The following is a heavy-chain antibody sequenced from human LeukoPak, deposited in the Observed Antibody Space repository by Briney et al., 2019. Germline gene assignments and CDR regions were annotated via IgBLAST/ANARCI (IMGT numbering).Heavy chain of an antibody. D-gene: IGHD3-10*01. CDR2: INPSGGST. V-gene: IGHV1-46*01. Sequence: ASVKVSCKASGYTFTSYYMHWVRQAPRQGLEWMGIINPSGGSTSYAQKFQGRVTMTRDTSTSTVYMELSSLRSEDTAVYYCARDLSNYYGSGSYGGGGYWGQGTLVTVSS. CDR3: ARDLSNYYGSGSYGGGGY. J-gene: IGHJ4*02. CDR1: GYTFTSYY.